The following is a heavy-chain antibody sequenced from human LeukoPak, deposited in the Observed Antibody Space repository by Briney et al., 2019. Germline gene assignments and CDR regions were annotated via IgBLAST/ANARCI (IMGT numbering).Heavy chain of an antibody. Sequence: SETLSLTCAVYGGSFSDYYWSWIRQPPGKGLEWIGEINHSGSTNYNPSLKSRVTISVDTSKNQFSLKLSSVTAADTAVYYCARGRVGYDYVWGSYYSPYFDYWGQGTLVTVSS. CDR3: ARGRVGYDYVWGSYYSPYFDY. D-gene: IGHD3-16*01. CDR2: INHSGST. V-gene: IGHV4-34*01. CDR1: GGSFSDYY. J-gene: IGHJ4*02.